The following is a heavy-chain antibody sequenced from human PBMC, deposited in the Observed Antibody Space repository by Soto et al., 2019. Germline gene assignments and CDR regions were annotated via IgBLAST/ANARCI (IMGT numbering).Heavy chain of an antibody. V-gene: IGHV3-30*18. CDR1: GFSFSTHG. CDR3: AKDLKASGGHSGTLNYYYGMDV. CDR2: ISYDGFIK. Sequence: QVQLVESGGGVVQPGRSLRLSCASSGFSFSTHGMQWVRQAPGKGLEWVAIISYDGFIKYSADDVKGRFTTPRDNSKNTLFLQMDSLRAEDSAVYYCAKDLKASGGHSGTLNYYYGMDVWGQGTTVIVSS. J-gene: IGHJ6*02. D-gene: IGHD3-10*01.